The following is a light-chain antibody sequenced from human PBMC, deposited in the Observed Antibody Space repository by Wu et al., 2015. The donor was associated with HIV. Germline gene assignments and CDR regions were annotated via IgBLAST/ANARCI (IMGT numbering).Light chain of an antibody. V-gene: IGKV3-20*01. CDR3: QQYGNSPET. Sequence: EIVLTQSPGTLSLSPGERATLSCRASQSISSNYLAWYQHNPGQAPRLLIYGVSNRATGTPERFSGSGSGTDFTLTITRLEPEDFAVYFCQQYGNSPETFGQGTKVEVK. CDR1: QSISSNY. J-gene: IGKJ1*01. CDR2: GVS.